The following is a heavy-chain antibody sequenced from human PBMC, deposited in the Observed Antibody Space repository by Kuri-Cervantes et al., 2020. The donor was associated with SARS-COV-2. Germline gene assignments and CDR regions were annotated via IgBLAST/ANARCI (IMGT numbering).Heavy chain of an antibody. D-gene: IGHD3-10*01. CDR1: GFTFGSYA. J-gene: IGHJ4*02. V-gene: IGHV3-30-3*01. CDR2: ISYDGSNK. Sequence: LSLTCAASGFTFGSYAMHWVRQAPGKGLEWVAVISYDGSNKYYADSAKGRFTISRDNSKNTLYLQMNSLRAEDTAVYYCAKVGSGSYYNGVYDYFDYWGQGTLVTVSS. CDR3: AKVGSGSYYNGVYDYFDY.